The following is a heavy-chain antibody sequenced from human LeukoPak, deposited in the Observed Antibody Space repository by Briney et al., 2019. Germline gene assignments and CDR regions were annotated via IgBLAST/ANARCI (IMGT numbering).Heavy chain of an antibody. J-gene: IGHJ4*02. CDR2: IYTVGST. Sequence: PGGSLRLSCAASGFTVSSNYMSWVRQAPGNGLEWVSVIYTVGSTYYADSVKGRFTISRDNSKNTLYLQMNSLRVEDTAVYYCARDSCASTSCFFEYWGQGTLVTVSS. D-gene: IGHD2-2*01. CDR3: ARDSCASTSCFFEY. CDR1: GFTVSSNY. V-gene: IGHV3-66*01.